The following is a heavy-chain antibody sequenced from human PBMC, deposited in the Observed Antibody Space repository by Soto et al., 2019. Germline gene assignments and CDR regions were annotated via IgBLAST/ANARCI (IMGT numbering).Heavy chain of an antibody. CDR2: IWYDGSNK. J-gene: IGHJ4*02. V-gene: IGHV3-33*01. CDR3: ARDSDGSGSH. Sequence: QVQLVESGGGVVQPGRSLRLSCAASGFTFSSYGMHWVRQAPGKGLEWVAVIWYDGSNKYYADSVKGRFTISRDNSKNTLYLQMNSLRAEDTAVYYCARDSDGSGSHWGQGTLVTVSS. CDR1: GFTFSSYG. D-gene: IGHD3-10*01.